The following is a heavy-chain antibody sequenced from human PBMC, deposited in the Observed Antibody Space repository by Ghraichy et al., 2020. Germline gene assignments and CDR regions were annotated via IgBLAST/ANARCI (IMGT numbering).Heavy chain of an antibody. CDR1: GGSFSGYY. J-gene: IGHJ6*02. Sequence: SETLSLTCAVYGGSFSGYYWSWIRQPPGKGLEWIGEIYHSGSTNYNPSLKSRVTISVDTSTNQFSLKLSSVTAADTAVYYCARGRYSSGYYQPPGTRAHYYYYGMDVWGQGTTVTVSS. D-gene: IGHD3-22*01. CDR2: IYHSGST. CDR3: ARGRYSSGYYQPPGTRAHYYYYGMDV. V-gene: IGHV4-34*01.